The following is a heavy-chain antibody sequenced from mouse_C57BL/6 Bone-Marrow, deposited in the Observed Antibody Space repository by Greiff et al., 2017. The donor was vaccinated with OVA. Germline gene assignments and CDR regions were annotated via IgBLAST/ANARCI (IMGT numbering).Heavy chain of an antibody. CDR3: ARGDYYGSRFAY. CDR2: IYPGDGDT. CDR1: GYAFSSSW. J-gene: IGHJ3*01. V-gene: IGHV1-82*01. Sequence: VHLVESGPELVKPGASVKISCKASGYAFSSSWMTWVKQRPGKGLEWIGRIYPGDGDTNYNGKFKGKAILTADKSSSTAYMQLSSLTSEDSAVYFCARGDYYGSRFAYWGRGTLVTVSA. D-gene: IGHD1-1*01.